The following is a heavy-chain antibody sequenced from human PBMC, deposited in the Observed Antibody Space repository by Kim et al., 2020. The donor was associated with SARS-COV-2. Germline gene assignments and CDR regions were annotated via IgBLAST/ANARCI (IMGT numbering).Heavy chain of an antibody. CDR1: GGTFSSYA. CDR2: IIPILGIA. V-gene: IGHV1-69*04. J-gene: IGHJ4*02. Sequence: SVKVSCKASGGTFSSYAISWVRQAPGQGLEWMGRIIPILGIANYAQKFQGRVTITADKSTSTAYMELSSLRSEDTAVYYCARDAQGATIPYYFDYWGQGTLVTVSS. D-gene: IGHD1-26*01. CDR3: ARDAQGATIPYYFDY.